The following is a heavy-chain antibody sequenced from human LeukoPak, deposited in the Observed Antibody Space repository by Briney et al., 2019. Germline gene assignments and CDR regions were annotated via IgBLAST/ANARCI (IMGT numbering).Heavy chain of an antibody. Sequence: SETLSLTCTVSGGSISSGDYYWTWIRQPPGKGLEWIGEINHSGSTNYNPSLKSRVTISVDTSKNQFSLKLSSVTAADTAVYYCARDSRVVPAAISRSYGMDVWGQGTTVTVSS. CDR1: GGSISSGDYY. V-gene: IGHV4-39*07. J-gene: IGHJ6*02. CDR3: ARDSRVVPAAISRSYGMDV. CDR2: INHSGST. D-gene: IGHD2-2*02.